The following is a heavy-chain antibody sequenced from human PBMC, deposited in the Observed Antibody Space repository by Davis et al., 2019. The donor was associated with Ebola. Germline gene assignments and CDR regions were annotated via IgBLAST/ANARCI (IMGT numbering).Heavy chain of an antibody. D-gene: IGHD4/OR15-4a*01. Sequence: GESLKISCAASGFTFSSYAMSWVRQAPGKGLEWVSAISGSGGSTYYADSVKGRFTISRDNSKNTQYLQMNSLRAEDTAVYYCAKGGLWGYGMDVWGQGTTVTVSS. CDR1: GFTFSSYA. CDR3: AKGGLWGYGMDV. J-gene: IGHJ6*02. CDR2: ISGSGGST. V-gene: IGHV3-23*01.